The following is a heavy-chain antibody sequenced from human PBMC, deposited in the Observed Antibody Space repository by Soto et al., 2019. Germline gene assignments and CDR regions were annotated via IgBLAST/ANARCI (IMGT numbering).Heavy chain of an antibody. CDR2: ISYDGSNK. V-gene: IGHV3-30-3*01. J-gene: IGHJ6*02. CDR3: ASRGGSGYFFYYYGREV. CDR1: GFTFSSYA. D-gene: IGHD3-22*01. Sequence: PGGSLRLSCAASGFTFSSYAMHWVRQAPGKGLERVAVISYDGSNKYYADSVKGRFTISRDNSKNTLYLQMNSLRAEDTAVYYCASRGGSGYFFYYYGREVWGHGTTVIVSS.